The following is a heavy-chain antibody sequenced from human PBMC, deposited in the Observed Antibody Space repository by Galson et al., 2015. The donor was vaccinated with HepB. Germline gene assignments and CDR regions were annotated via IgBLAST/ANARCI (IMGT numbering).Heavy chain of an antibody. Sequence: SVKVSCKASGYSFTSYGISWLRQAPGQGLEWMGWISGYDGSTNYPQTLQGRVIMTTDRSTNTGYMEVRSLRSDDTAIYYCARDSRLELRLNNYYYYGMDVWGQGTTVTASS. V-gene: IGHV1-18*01. CDR1: GYSFTSYG. D-gene: IGHD1-7*01. CDR3: ARDSRLELRLNNYYYYGMDV. J-gene: IGHJ6*02. CDR2: ISGYDGST.